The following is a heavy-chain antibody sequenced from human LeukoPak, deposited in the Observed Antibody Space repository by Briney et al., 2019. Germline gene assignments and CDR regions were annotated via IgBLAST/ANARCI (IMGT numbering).Heavy chain of an antibody. J-gene: IGHJ4*02. V-gene: IGHV5-51*01. CDR1: GYSFTSYW. Sequence: GESLKISCKGSGYSFTSYWIGWVRQMPGKGLEWMGIIYPGDSDTRYSPSFQGQVTISADKSISTAYLQWSSLKASDTAMYYCASGRRGAVAGTRELFAYCGQGTLVTVSS. D-gene: IGHD6-19*01. CDR3: ASGRRGAVAGTRELFAY. CDR2: IYPGDSDT.